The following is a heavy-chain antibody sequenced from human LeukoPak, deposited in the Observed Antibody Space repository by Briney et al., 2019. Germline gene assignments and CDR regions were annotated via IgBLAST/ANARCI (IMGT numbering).Heavy chain of an antibody. CDR2: IYYSGST. D-gene: IGHD6-6*01. V-gene: IGHV4-34*01. CDR1: GGSFSGYY. CDR3: ARAVEIGAARLGYYFDY. Sequence: SETLSLTCAVYGGSFSGYYWIWIRQPPGKGLVGMGSIYYSGSTYYNPSLKSRITISVDTSKNQFSLKLSSVTAADTAVYYCARAVEIGAARLGYYFDYWGQGTLVTVSS. J-gene: IGHJ4*02.